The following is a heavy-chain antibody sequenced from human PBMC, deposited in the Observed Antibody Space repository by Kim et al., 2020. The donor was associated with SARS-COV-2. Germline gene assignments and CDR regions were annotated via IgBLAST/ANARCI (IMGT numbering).Heavy chain of an antibody. J-gene: IGHJ5*02. CDR3: MTTVFSNSIDP. D-gene: IGHD4-17*01. CDR2: ISTSSGVT. V-gene: IGHV3-48*01. Sequence: GGSLRLSCAASGFPFSSYNMNWIRQAPGKGLEWVSFISTSSGVTYYADSVRGRFTISRDNAKNSLNLQIHSLTAEDTAIYYCMTTVFSNSIDPGGRETLV. CDR1: GFPFSSYN.